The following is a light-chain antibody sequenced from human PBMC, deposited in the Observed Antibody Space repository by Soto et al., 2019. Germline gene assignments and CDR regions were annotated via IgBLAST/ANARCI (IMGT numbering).Light chain of an antibody. CDR1: SSDVGGYNY. CDR2: EVS. J-gene: IGLJ1*01. Sequence: QSALTQPASVSGSPGQSITISCTGYSSDVGGYNYVSWYQQHPGKAPKLIIYEVSNRPSGVSNRFSGSKSGNTASLTISGLQAEAEADYYCSSYTTNSTPYVFGTGTKVTVL. V-gene: IGLV2-14*01. CDR3: SSYTTNSTPYV.